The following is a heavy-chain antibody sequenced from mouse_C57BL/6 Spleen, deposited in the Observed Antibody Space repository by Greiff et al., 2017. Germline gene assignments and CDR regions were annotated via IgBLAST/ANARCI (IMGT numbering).Heavy chain of an antibody. CDR2: IYPGSGST. V-gene: IGHV1-55*01. Sequence: QVQLQQPGAELVKPGASVQMSCKASGYTFTSYWITWVKQRPGQGLEWIGDIYPGSGSTNYNEKFQSKATLSVDTSSSTAYMQLSSVTSEDSAVYYCAREEEMDYGSSPFDYWGKGTTLTVSS. CDR1: GYTFTSYW. D-gene: IGHD1-1*01. J-gene: IGHJ2*01. CDR3: AREEEMDYGSSPFDY.